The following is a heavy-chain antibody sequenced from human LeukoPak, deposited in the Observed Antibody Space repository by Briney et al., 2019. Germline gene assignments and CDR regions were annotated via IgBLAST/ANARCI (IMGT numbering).Heavy chain of an antibody. V-gene: IGHV5-51*01. CDR1: GYSFTSYW. D-gene: IGHD6-6*01. Sequence: GESLKISCKGSGYSFTSYWIGWVRQMPGKGLEWMGIIYPGDSDTRYSPSFQGQVTISADKSISTAYLQWSSLKASDTAMYYCARRVGGSSSDENWFDPWGQGTLVTVSS. CDR3: ARRVGGSSSDENWFDP. J-gene: IGHJ5*02. CDR2: IYPGDSDT.